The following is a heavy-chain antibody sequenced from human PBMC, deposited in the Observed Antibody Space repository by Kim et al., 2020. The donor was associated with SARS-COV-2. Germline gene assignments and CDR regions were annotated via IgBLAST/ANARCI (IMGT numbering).Heavy chain of an antibody. CDR2: ISGNGGTT. J-gene: IGHJ4*02. Sequence: GGSLRLSCAASRFTFSNYAMSWVRQAPGKGLEWVSEISGNGGTTHYADSVKGRFSISRDNSKNTLYLQMNSLIAEDTAIYYCAKGCEASVVVATASLLFDYWGQGTLVTVSS. V-gene: IGHV3-23*01. CDR3: AKGCEASVVVATASLLFDY. CDR1: RFTFSNYA. D-gene: IGHD2-15*01.